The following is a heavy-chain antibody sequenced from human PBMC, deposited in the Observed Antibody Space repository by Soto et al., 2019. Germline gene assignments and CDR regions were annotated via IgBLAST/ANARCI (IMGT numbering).Heavy chain of an antibody. CDR2: ISGSSSNM. D-gene: IGHD3-3*01. J-gene: IGHJ5*02. CDR3: AKDPNYDFWSGYSGSGWFDP. CDR1: GFTFSSYS. V-gene: IGHV3-21*01. Sequence: GGSLRLSCAASGFTFSSYSMNWVRQTPGKGLEWVSSISGSSSNMYYADSVKGRFTISRDNAKNSLYLQMNSLRAEDTAAYYCAKDPNYDFWSGYSGSGWFDPWGQGTLVTVS.